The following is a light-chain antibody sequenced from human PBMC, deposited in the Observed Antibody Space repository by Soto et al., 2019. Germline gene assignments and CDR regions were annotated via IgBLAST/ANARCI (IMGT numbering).Light chain of an antibody. CDR1: ESIRSW. CDR3: QQYFRHAT. V-gene: IGKV1-5*03. J-gene: IGKJ1*01. CDR2: KAS. Sequence: DIQMTQSPSTLSASIGDSVTITCRASESIRSWVAWYQQTPGKAPKILINKASELEGGVPARFSGSGSGTEFTLTISSLQPDDFATYYCQQYFRHATFGQGTKVDIK.